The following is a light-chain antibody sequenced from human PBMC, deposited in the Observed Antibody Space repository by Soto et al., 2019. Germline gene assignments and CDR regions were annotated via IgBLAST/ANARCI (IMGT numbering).Light chain of an antibody. CDR2: GAS. V-gene: IGKV3-15*01. J-gene: IGKJ4*01. CDR1: ESVHSN. Sequence: EVVITQSPATLSVSPGERATLSCRASESVHSNLAWYQQKPGQAPRLLISGASTRATGVPARFSGSGSGTEFTLTISSLQSEDFAVYYCQQYNYWPPLTFGGGTKVDIK. CDR3: QQYNYWPPLT.